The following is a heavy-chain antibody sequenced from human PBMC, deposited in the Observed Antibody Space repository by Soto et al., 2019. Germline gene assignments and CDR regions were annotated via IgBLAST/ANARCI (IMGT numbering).Heavy chain of an antibody. Sequence: KQSQTLSLTCAISGDSVSSNSAAWNWIRQSPSRGLEWLGRTYYRSKWYNDYAVSVKSRITINPDTSKNQFSLQLNSVTPEDTAVYYCARDRRIYDYVWGSYRYTQFDYWGQGTLVTVSS. CDR1: GDSVSSNSAA. V-gene: IGHV6-1*01. J-gene: IGHJ4*02. CDR3: ARDRRIYDYVWGSYRYTQFDY. CDR2: TYYRSKWYN. D-gene: IGHD3-16*02.